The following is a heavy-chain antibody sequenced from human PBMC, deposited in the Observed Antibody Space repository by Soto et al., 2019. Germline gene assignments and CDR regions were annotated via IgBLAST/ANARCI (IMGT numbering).Heavy chain of an antibody. CDR2: IWYDGSNK. Sequence: GGSLSLSCAASGFTFSSYGMHWVRQAPGKGLEWVAVIWYDGSNKYYADSVKGRFTISRDNSKNTLYLQMNSLRAEDTAVYYCARDVSHSYYFDYWGQGTLVTVSS. D-gene: IGHD6-6*01. J-gene: IGHJ4*02. CDR1: GFTFSSYG. V-gene: IGHV3-33*01. CDR3: ARDVSHSYYFDY.